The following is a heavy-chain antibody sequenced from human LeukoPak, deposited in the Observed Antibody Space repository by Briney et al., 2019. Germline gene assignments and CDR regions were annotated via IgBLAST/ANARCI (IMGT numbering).Heavy chain of an antibody. Sequence: SETLSLTCTVSGGSISGSTYFWGWIRQPPGKGLEWIGSIFASGTTYYNPSLESRLTISVDTSKNQLSLKLNSVTAADTAVYYCARRESWNWFDPWGQGTLVIVSS. CDR1: GGSISGSTYF. V-gene: IGHV4-39*01. CDR3: ARRESWNWFDP. CDR2: IFASGTT. J-gene: IGHJ5*02.